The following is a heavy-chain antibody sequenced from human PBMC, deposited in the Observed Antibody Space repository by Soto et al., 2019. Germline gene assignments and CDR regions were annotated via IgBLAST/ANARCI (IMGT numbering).Heavy chain of an antibody. CDR3: TTVRFGGLWDFDY. V-gene: IGHV3-15*07. CDR1: GFTFTYAW. J-gene: IGHJ4*02. CDR2: ITSKNDGETT. Sequence: GGSLRLSCASSGFTFTYAWMNWVRQAPGKGLEWVGRITSKNDGETTDYAAPVKGRFTISRDDSKDTLYLQMNSLKTEDTAVYYCTTVRFGGLWDFDYWGQGT. D-gene: IGHD3-10*01.